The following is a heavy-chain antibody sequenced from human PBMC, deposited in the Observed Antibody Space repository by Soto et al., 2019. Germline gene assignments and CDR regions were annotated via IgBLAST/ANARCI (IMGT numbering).Heavy chain of an antibody. CDR2: IRTKAMSYAT. CDR1: GFTFSGSA. Sequence: EVQLVESGGGMVQPGGSLKLSCAASGFTFSGSAIHWVRQASEKGLEWVGRIRTKAMSYATEYAASVKGRFTISRDDSKNTAYLQMNSLKTEDTAVYFCTSHSGSYGSVYWGQGTLLTVSS. V-gene: IGHV3-73*02. D-gene: IGHD1-26*01. J-gene: IGHJ4*02. CDR3: TSHSGSYGSVY.